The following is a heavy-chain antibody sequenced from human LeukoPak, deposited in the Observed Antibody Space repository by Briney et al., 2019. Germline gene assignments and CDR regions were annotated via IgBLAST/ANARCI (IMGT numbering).Heavy chain of an antibody. D-gene: IGHD5-18*01. CDR3: ARGYGYFDY. CDR2: IYYSGST. J-gene: IGHJ4*02. V-gene: IGHV4-59*08. Sequence: SETLSLTCTVSGGSISGYYYNWIRQPPGKGLEWIGYIYYSGSTNYNPSLKSRVTISVDMSKNQFPLKLNSVTAADTAIYYCARGYGYFDYWGQGTLVTVSS. CDR1: GGSISGYY.